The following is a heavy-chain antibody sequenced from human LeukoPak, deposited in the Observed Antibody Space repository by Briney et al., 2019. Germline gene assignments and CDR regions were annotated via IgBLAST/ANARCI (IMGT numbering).Heavy chain of an antibody. J-gene: IGHJ4*02. CDR1: EFTFSSYG. D-gene: IGHD2-21*01. Sequence: GGSLRLSCAASEFTFSSYGMSWVRQAPRKGLEWVSATSSSDAGTYHADSVRGRFTISRDNSKNTLYLQMNSLRVEDAAVYYCARAPVTSCRGAYCYPFDYWGQGTLVTVSS. V-gene: IGHV3-23*01. CDR2: TSSSDAGT. CDR3: ARAPVTSCRGAYCYPFDY.